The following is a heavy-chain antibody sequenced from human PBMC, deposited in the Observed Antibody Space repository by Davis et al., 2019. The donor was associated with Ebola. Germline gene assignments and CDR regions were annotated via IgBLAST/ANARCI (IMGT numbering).Heavy chain of an antibody. V-gene: IGHV2-70*11. J-gene: IGHJ4*02. CDR1: GFSLSTSGMC. D-gene: IGHD2-2*01. CDR2: LDWDDDK. Sequence: SGPTLVKPTQTLTLTCTFSGFSLSTSGMCVSWIRQPPGKALEWLARLDWDDDKYYSTSLKTRLTISKGTSKNQVVLTMTNMDPVDTATYYCARMIRRPGYFDYWGQGTLVTVSS. CDR3: ARMIRRPGYFDY.